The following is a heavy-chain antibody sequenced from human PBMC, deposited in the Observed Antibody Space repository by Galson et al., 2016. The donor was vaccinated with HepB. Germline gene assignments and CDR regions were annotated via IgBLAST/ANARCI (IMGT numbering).Heavy chain of an antibody. CDR2: IYYSGST. Sequence: SETLSLTCTVSGGSISSYYWSWIRQPPGKGLEWIGYIYYSGSTNYHPSPKSRVSISVDTSKNQFSLKLSSVTAADTAVYYCARVGYDFWSGYPNWFDPWGQGTLVTVSS. CDR3: ARVGYDFWSGYPNWFDP. CDR1: GGSISSYY. D-gene: IGHD3-3*01. V-gene: IGHV4-59*01. J-gene: IGHJ5*02.